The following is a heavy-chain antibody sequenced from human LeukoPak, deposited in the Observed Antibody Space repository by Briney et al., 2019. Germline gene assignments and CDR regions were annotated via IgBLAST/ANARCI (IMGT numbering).Heavy chain of an antibody. J-gene: IGHJ4*02. CDR1: GFTFSSYW. CDR2: INSDGSST. Sequence: GSLRLSCAASGFTFSSYWMHWVRQAPGKGLVWVSRINSDGSSTSYADSVEGRFTISRDNAKNTLYLQMNSLRAEDTAVYYCAREPYYQSVFDYWGQGTLVTVSS. CDR3: AREPYYQSVFDY. D-gene: IGHD1-26*01. V-gene: IGHV3-74*01.